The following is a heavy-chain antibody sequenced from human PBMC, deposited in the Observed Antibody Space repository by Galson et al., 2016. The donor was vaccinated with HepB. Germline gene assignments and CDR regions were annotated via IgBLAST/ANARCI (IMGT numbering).Heavy chain of an antibody. D-gene: IGHD1-26*01. CDR1: GFTFSNAW. Sequence: SLRLSCAVSGFTFSNAWMSWVRQAPGKGLEWVGRIKCKIDGGTTDYAAPVKGRFIISRDDSINRLYLQMNSLKTEDTAVYYCTTGEWGVGPTYQYYYYGMDVWGKGAPVTVSA. CDR2: IKCKIDGGTT. J-gene: IGHJ6*04. V-gene: IGHV3-15*07. CDR3: TTGEWGVGPTYQYYYYGMDV.